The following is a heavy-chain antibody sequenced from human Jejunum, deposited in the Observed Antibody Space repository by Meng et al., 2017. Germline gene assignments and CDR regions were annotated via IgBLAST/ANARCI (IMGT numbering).Heavy chain of an antibody. Sequence: GESLKISCAASGFTFSNYAMIWVRQAPGKGLEWVSAISGTRGFTYYADSVKGRFTISRDNSWNTLYLEMHSLRAEDTAVYYCAKFHGPFESDGWTYEPFNIWGQGTMVTVSS. J-gene: IGHJ3*02. CDR3: AKFHGPFESDGWTYEPFNI. CDR2: ISGTRGFT. V-gene: IGHV3-23*01. D-gene: IGHD5-24*01. CDR1: GFTFSNYA.